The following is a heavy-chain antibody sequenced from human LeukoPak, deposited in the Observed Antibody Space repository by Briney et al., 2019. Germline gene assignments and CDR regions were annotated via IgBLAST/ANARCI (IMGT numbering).Heavy chain of an antibody. Sequence: GGSLRLSCAASGFTFSSYAMHWVRQAPGKGLEWVAVISYDGSNKYYADSVKGRFTISRDNSKNTLFLQMNSLRAEDTAVYYCARDHVVVVVAAPSDYWGQGTLVTVSS. CDR2: ISYDGSNK. J-gene: IGHJ4*02. CDR1: GFTFSSYA. V-gene: IGHV3-30-3*01. CDR3: ARDHVVVVVAAPSDY. D-gene: IGHD2-15*01.